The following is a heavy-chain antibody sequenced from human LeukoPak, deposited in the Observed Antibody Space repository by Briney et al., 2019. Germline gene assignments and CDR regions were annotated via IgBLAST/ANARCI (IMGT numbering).Heavy chain of an antibody. J-gene: IGHJ6*03. CDR2: IYYSGST. CDR3: ARHVRYSNYVYYYYMDV. V-gene: IGHV4-39*01. D-gene: IGHD4-11*01. Sequence: PSETLSLTCTVSGGSISSSSYYWGWIRHPPGKGLEWIGSIYYSGSTYYNPSLKSRVTISVDTSKNQFSLKLRSVTAADTAVYYCARHVRYSNYVYYYYMDVWGKGTTVTISS. CDR1: GGSISSSSYY.